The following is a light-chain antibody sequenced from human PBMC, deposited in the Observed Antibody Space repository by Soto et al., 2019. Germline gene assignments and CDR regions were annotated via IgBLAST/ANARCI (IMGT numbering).Light chain of an antibody. CDR2: DVS. CDR3: SSYTSSSTPV. CDR1: SSDVGGYNY. Sequence: QSALTQPASVSGSPGQSITISCTGTSSDVGGYNYVSWYQQHPGKAPKLMIYDVSNRPSGVSNRFSGSKSGNTASLTISGIQAEDEADYYCSSYTSSSTPVFGTGIKLTVL. V-gene: IGLV2-14*01. J-gene: IGLJ1*01.